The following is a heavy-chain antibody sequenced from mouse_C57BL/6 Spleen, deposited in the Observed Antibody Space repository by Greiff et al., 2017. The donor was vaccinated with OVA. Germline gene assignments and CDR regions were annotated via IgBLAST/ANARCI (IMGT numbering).Heavy chain of an antibody. CDR3: AKDGSSWGYAMDY. CDR2: IWRGGST. D-gene: IGHD1-1*01. CDR1: GFSLTSYG. V-gene: IGHV2-5*01. Sequence: VQLQESGPGLVQPSQSLSITCTVSGFSLTSYGVHWVRQSPGKGLEWLGVIWRGGSTDYNAAFMSRLSITKDNSKSQVFFKMNSLQADDTAIYYCAKDGSSWGYAMDYWGQGTSVTVSS. J-gene: IGHJ4*01.